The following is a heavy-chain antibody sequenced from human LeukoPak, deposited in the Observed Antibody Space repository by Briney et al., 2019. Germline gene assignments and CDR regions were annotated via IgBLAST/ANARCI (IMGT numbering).Heavy chain of an antibody. Sequence: PGVSLRLSCAASGFTFRSYGMHWVRQAPGKGLEWVAVIWYDGSNKYHADSVKGRFTISRDDAKNTLYLQMNSLRAEDTAIYYCARASYGSGSYYGPSDWGQGTLVTVSS. J-gene: IGHJ4*02. CDR1: GFTFRSYG. CDR3: ARASYGSGSYYGPSD. CDR2: IWYDGSNK. D-gene: IGHD3-10*01. V-gene: IGHV3-33*01.